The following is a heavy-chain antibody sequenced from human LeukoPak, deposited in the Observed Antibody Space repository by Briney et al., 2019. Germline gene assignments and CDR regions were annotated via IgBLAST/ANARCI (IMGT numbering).Heavy chain of an antibody. CDR2: IIPIFGIA. D-gene: IGHD1-7*01. V-gene: IGHV1-69*04. CDR1: GGTFSSYA. CDR3: ARGDWIYVSTFVY. Sequence: VSSVKVSCKASGGTFSSYAISWVRQAPGQGLEWMGRIIPIFGIANYAQKFQGRVTITADKSTSTAYMELSSLRSEDTAVYYSARGDWIYVSTFVYWGQGTLVTVSS. J-gene: IGHJ4*02.